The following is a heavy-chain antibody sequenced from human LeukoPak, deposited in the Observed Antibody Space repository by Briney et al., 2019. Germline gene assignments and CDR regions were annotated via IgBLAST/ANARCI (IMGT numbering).Heavy chain of an antibody. D-gene: IGHD2-2*02. CDR3: ANKGYCSSTSCYMPGDY. CDR1: GFTFDDYA. J-gene: IGHJ4*02. V-gene: IGHV3-30*02. Sequence: QSGGSLRLSCAASGFTFDDYAMHWVRQAPGKGLEWVAFIRYDGSNKYYADSVKGRFTISRDNSKNTLYLQMNSLRAEDTAVYYCANKGYCSSTSCYMPGDYWGQGTLVTVSS. CDR2: IRYDGSNK.